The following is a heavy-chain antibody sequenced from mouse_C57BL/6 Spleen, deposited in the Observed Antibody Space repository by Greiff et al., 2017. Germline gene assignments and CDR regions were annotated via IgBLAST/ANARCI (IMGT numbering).Heavy chain of an antibody. J-gene: IGHJ4*01. CDR2: INPGSGGT. V-gene: IGHV1-54*01. Sequence: VQLQESGAELVRPGTSVKVSCKASGYAFTNYLIEWVKQRPGQGLEWIGVINPGSGGTNYNEKFKGKATLTAAKSSSTAYMQLSSLTSEDSAVYFCARRYYAMDYWGQGTSVTVSS. CDR3: ARRYYAMDY. CDR1: GYAFTNYL.